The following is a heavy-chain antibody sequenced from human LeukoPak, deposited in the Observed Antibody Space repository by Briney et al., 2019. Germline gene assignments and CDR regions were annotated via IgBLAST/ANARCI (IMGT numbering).Heavy chain of an antibody. CDR1: GASISSYY. Sequence: PSETLSLTCTVSGASISSYYWNWIRQPPGKGLEWIGYIYYTGTTDSNPSLKSRVTISLDTSKNQFSLNLSSVTAADTAVYYCARRWVYDKRAFDAWGQGTMVTVSS. D-gene: IGHD3-16*01. CDR2: IYYTGTT. CDR3: ARRWVYDKRAFDA. J-gene: IGHJ3*01. V-gene: IGHV4-59*08.